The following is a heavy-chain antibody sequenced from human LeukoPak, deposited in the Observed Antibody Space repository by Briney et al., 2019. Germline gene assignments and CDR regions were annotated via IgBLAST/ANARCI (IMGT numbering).Heavy chain of an antibody. J-gene: IGHJ4*02. D-gene: IGHD3-10*01. V-gene: IGHV3-21*01. CDR2: ITSSSNYI. Sequence: MAGGSLRLSCAGSGFTFSSYSMNWVRQAPGKGLEWVSSITSSSNYIYYADSVKGRFTISRDNAKNSLFLQMNSLRAEDTALYYCARDAGMVRGVILYYFDYWGQGALVTVSS. CDR1: GFTFSSYS. CDR3: ARDAGMVRGVILYYFDY.